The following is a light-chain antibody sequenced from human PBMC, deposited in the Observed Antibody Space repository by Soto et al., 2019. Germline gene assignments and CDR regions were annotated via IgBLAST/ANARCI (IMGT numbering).Light chain of an antibody. CDR3: TSYAGGNNV. CDR1: SSDVGGYNY. J-gene: IGLJ1*01. CDR2: EVN. Sequence: QSVLTQPPSASGSPGQSVTISCTGTSSDVGGYNYGSWYEHHPGKVPKLVVYEVNKRPSGVTDRFSGSKSGKTASLTVSGLQAEDEADYYCTSYAGGNNVFGTGTQLTV. V-gene: IGLV2-8*01.